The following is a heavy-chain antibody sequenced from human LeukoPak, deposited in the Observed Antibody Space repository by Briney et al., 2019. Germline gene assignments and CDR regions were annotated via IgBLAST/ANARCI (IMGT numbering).Heavy chain of an antibody. CDR3: THGSMYQLDY. J-gene: IGHJ4*02. CDR1: GFIFSSFS. D-gene: IGHD2-2*01. V-gene: IGHV3-48*01. CDR2: ISCGSSSTTNI. Sequence: GGSLRLSCVASGFIFSSFSMNWVRQAPGKGLEWVSYISCGSSSTTNIYYADSVKGRFTVSRDNAKNTLYLQMNSLRAEDTAVYYCTHGSMYQLDYWGQGTLVTVSS.